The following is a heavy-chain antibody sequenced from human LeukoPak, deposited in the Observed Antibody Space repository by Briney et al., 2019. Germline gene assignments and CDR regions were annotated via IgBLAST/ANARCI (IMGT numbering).Heavy chain of an antibody. D-gene: IGHD6-13*01. V-gene: IGHV3-23*01. CDR2: ITVNAGST. J-gene: IGHJ4*02. CDR3: ATGIAAAGRLDY. CDR1: GFTFTSYA. Sequence: GGSLRLSCAASGFTFTSYAISWVRQAPGKGLEWVSIITVNAGSTSYADSVKGRFTISRDNSKNTLYLQMNSLRAEDTAVYYCATGIAAAGRLDYWGQGTLVTVSS.